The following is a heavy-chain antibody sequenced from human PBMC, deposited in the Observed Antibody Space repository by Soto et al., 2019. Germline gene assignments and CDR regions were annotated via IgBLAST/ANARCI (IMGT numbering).Heavy chain of an antibody. CDR2: IKSKTGGGTT. J-gene: IGHJ3*02. D-gene: IGHD4-17*01. CDR3: TAEQDYGGNSPVGAFHT. V-gene: IGHV3-15*07. CDR1: GFTSSNSR. Sequence: PRGSLRLSCAASGFTSSNSRMNWFRHARGKGQEWVGRIKSKTGGGTTDYAAPVKGRFTISRDDSKNQLYLQLNSLKTEDRAVYSCTAEQDYGGNSPVGAFHTWGQGTRVTVSS.